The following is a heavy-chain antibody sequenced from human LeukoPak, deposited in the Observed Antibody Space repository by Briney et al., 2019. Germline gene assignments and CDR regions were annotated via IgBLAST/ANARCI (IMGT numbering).Heavy chain of an antibody. J-gene: IGHJ4*02. CDR3: AREEAVAKRGDFFDY. Sequence: SETLSLTCAVYGGSFSDYYWTWMRQPPGKGLEWIGDINHSGSTNFNPSLKSRVSISVDTSKNQFSLRLSSVTTADTAVYYCAREEAVAKRGDFFDYWGQGTLVTVSS. CDR2: INHSGST. V-gene: IGHV4-34*01. CDR1: GGSFSDYY. D-gene: IGHD6-19*01.